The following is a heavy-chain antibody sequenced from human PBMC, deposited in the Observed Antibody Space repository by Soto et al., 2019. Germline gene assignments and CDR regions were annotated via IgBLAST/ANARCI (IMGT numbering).Heavy chain of an antibody. J-gene: IGHJ6*02. CDR2: TYYRSKWYN. D-gene: IGHD2-15*01. V-gene: IGHV6-1*01. CDR1: GDSVSSNSAA. Sequence: PQTLSLTCAISGDSVSSNSAACNWIRQSPSRGLEWLGRTYYRSKWYNDYAVSVKSRITINPDASKNQFSLQLNSVTPEDTAVYYCARVKIVAAYYYYGMDVWGQGTTVTVSS. CDR3: ARVKIVAAYYYYGMDV.